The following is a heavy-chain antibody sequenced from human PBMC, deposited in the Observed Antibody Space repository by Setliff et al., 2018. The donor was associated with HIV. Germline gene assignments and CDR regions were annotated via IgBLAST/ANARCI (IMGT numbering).Heavy chain of an antibody. CDR2: ISAYNGNT. Sequence: ASVKVSCKASGYNFTIFGITWVRQAPGQGLEWMGWISAYNGNTNYAQKLQGRITLTIDTVTTTAYMDLRSLTPDDTAMYYCARAPPINFWSGYYTGPQGWFDSWGQGSLVTVS. J-gene: IGHJ5*01. CDR1: GYNFTIFG. D-gene: IGHD3-3*01. V-gene: IGHV1-18*01. CDR3: ARAPPINFWSGYYTGPQGWFDS.